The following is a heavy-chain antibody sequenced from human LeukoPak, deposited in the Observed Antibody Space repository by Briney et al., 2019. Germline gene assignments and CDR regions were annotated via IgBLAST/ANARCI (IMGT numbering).Heavy chain of an antibody. D-gene: IGHD5-18*01. V-gene: IGHV1-24*01. CDR3: SAEGSTYGYHSFDT. CDR2: FDPEDGET. CDR1: GYTLTELS. J-gene: IGHJ3*02. Sequence: ASVKVSCKVSGYTLTELSMHWVRQAPGKGLEWMGGFDPEDGETIYAQKFQGRVTMTEDTSTDTAYMELNSLQTEDTAVYYCSAEGSTYGYHSFDTWGQGTMVTVSS.